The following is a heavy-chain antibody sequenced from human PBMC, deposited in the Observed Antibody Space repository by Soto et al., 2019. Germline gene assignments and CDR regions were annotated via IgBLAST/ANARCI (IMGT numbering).Heavy chain of an antibody. Sequence: QVQLRESGPGLVKPSETLSLTCTVSSGPIGTYFWSWIRQPPGKGLEWIGYIYYSGTTNYNPSLKSRVPIFLDTSKNQFALRLSSVTAADTAVYYCARGRGGTYDAFDIWGQGTLVTVSS. CDR1: SGPIGTYF. J-gene: IGHJ3*02. CDR3: ARGRGGTYDAFDI. D-gene: IGHD1-26*01. V-gene: IGHV4-59*01. CDR2: IYYSGTT.